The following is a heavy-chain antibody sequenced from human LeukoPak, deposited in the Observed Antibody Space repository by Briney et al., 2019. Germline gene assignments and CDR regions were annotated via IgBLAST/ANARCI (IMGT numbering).Heavy chain of an antibody. CDR1: GGSISSGGYS. D-gene: IGHD2-21*01. J-gene: IGHJ5*02. Sequence: PSETLSLTCAVSGGSISSGGYSWSWIRQPPGKGLEWIGYIYYSGSTYYNPSLKSRVTISVDTSKNQFSLRLSSVTAADTAVYYCARTIPRGWFDPWGQGTLVTVSS. V-gene: IGHV4-30-4*07. CDR2: IYYSGST. CDR3: ARTIPRGWFDP.